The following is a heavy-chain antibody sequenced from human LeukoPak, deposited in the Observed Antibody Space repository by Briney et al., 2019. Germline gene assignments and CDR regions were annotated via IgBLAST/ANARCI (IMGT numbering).Heavy chain of an antibody. J-gene: IGHJ5*02. D-gene: IGHD3-9*01. CDR1: GGTFSSYA. V-gene: IGHV1-69*13. CDR3: ARSDILTDHLSSGWFDP. CDR2: IIPIFGTA. Sequence: SVKVSCKASGGTFSSYAISWVRQARGQGLEWMGGIIPIFGTANYAQKFQGRVTITADESTSTAYMELSSLRSEDTAVYYCARSDILTDHLSSGWFDPWGQGTLVTVSS.